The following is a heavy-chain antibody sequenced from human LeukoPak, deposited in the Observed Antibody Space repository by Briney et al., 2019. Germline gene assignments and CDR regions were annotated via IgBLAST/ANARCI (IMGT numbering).Heavy chain of an antibody. V-gene: IGHV3-53*01. CDR2: IYSGGST. Sequence: GGSLRLSCTASGFTFGDYAMSWFRQAPGKGLEWVSVIYSGGSTYYADSVKGRFTISRDNSKNTLYLQMNSLSAEDTAVYYCASGLRWSYWGQGTLVTVSS. CDR3: ASGLRWSY. J-gene: IGHJ4*02. D-gene: IGHD4-23*01. CDR1: GFTFGDYA.